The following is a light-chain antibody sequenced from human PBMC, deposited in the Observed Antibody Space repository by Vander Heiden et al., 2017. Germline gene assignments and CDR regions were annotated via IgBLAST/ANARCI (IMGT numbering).Light chain of an antibody. CDR2: EVS. Sequence: QSALTQPPSPSGSPGQSVTISCTVTSSDVGGYNYVSWYQQHPGKAPKLMIYEVSRRPSGVPDRFSGSKSGNTASLTVSGLQAEDEADYYCSSYAGSNNWVFGGGTKLTVL. J-gene: IGLJ3*02. V-gene: IGLV2-8*01. CDR1: SSDVGGYNY. CDR3: SSYAGSNNWV.